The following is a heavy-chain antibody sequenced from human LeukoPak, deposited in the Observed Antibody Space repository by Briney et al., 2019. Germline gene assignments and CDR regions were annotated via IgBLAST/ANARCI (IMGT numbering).Heavy chain of an antibody. CDR1: GGSISSYY. Sequence: SETLSLTCTVSGGSISSYYWSWLRQPPGKGLEWIGYIYYSGSTNYNPSLKSRVTISVDTSKNHFSLELSSVTAADTAVYFCARGRVSSSSWYSTYYYYFYMDVWGKGTTVTVSS. CDR2: IYYSGST. D-gene: IGHD6-13*01. J-gene: IGHJ6*03. CDR3: ARGRVSSSSWYSTYYYYFYMDV. V-gene: IGHV4-59*01.